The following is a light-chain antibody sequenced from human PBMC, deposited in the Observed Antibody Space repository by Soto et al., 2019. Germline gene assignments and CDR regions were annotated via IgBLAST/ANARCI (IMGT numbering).Light chain of an antibody. CDR1: TSNVGSNV. CDR3: ASWDDILYDQV. V-gene: IGLV1-44*01. Sequence: QSVLTQPPSASGPPGQRVTISCSGSTSNVGSNVVNWYQHFPGSAPKLLIYSDDLRPSWVPDRFSASKSGTSASLAISGLQFEDEADYYCASWDDILYDQVFGGGTKVTVL. CDR2: SDD. J-gene: IGLJ3*02.